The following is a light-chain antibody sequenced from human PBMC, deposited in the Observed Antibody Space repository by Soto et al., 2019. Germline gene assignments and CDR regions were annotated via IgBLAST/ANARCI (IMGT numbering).Light chain of an antibody. Sequence: EIVMTQSPATLSVSLGDRATLSCRASQSVGSYLAWYQQKPGQAPRLLIYGASTRATGIPARFSGSGSETDFTLTISSLKSEDFAVYYCQQYDSWPPSYTFGQGTKLEIK. CDR2: GAS. J-gene: IGKJ2*01. CDR3: QQYDSWPPSYT. CDR1: QSVGSY. V-gene: IGKV3-15*01.